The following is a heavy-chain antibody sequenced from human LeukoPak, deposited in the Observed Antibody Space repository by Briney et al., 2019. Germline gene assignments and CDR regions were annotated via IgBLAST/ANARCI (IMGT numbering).Heavy chain of an antibody. J-gene: IGHJ3*02. Sequence: GGSLRLSCAASGFTVSSNYMSRVRQAPGKGLEWVSVIYSGGSTYYADSVKGRFTISRDNSKNTLYLQMNSLRAEDTAVYYCARGPGYYDSSGYYHDAFDIWGQGTMVTVSS. CDR3: ARGPGYYDSSGYYHDAFDI. D-gene: IGHD3-22*01. CDR1: GFTVSSNY. V-gene: IGHV3-53*01. CDR2: IYSGGST.